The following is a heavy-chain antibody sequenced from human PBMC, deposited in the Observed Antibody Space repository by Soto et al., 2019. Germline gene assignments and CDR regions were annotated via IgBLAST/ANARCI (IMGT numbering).Heavy chain of an antibody. D-gene: IGHD2-2*01. V-gene: IGHV1-46*01. CDR2: INPSGGST. Sequence: ASVKVSCKASGYTFTSYYMHWVRQAPGQGLEWMGIINPSGGSTSYAQKFQGRVTMTRDTSTSTVYMELSSLSSEDTAAYYCARSYSSSTSCHPNPRAPGRRRGMDVSGQGTTVTV. CDR3: ARSYSSSTSCHPNPRAPGRRRGMDV. J-gene: IGHJ6*02. CDR1: GYTFTSYY.